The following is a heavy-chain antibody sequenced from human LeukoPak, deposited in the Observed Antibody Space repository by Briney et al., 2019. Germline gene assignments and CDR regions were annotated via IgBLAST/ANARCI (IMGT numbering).Heavy chain of an antibody. D-gene: IGHD2-2*01. CDR1: GASISDYW. Sequence: PSETLSLTCSVSGASISDYWWSWIRQPPGKGLEYIGFVYHSSSTNYNPSLKSRVTMSLDTSKTQFSLNLNSVSAADTAVYYCARGPCTSANCYWSLDYWGQGTLVTVSS. CDR3: ARGPCTSANCYWSLDY. V-gene: IGHV4-59*01. J-gene: IGHJ4*02. CDR2: VYHSSST.